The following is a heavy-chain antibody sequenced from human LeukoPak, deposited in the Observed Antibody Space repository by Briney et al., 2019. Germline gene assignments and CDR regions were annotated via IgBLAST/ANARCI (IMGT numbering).Heavy chain of an antibody. D-gene: IGHD4-23*01. CDR2: IYYSGST. Sequence: PSETLSLTCAVYGGSFSGYYWNWIRQPPGKGLEWIGNIYYSGSTNYNPSLKSRVTISIDTSKDQFSLKLSSVTAADTAVYYCARDAVLTSYYYYGMDVWGQGTTVTVSS. J-gene: IGHJ6*02. V-gene: IGHV4-59*01. CDR1: GGSFSGYY. CDR3: ARDAVLTSYYYYGMDV.